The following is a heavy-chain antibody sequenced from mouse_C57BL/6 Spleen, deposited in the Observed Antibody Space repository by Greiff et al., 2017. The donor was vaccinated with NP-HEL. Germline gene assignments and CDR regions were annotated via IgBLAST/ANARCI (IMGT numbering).Heavy chain of an antibody. V-gene: IGHV1-39*01. CDR3: ARYYGSSQAWFAY. J-gene: IGHJ3*01. D-gene: IGHD1-1*01. Sequence: VQLQQSGPELVKPGASVKISCKASGYSFTDYYMHWVKQSNGKSLEWIGVINPNYGTTSYNQKFKGKATLTVDQSSSTAYMQLNSLTSEDSAVYYCARYYGSSQAWFAYWGQGTLVTVSA. CDR1: GYSFTDYY. CDR2: INPNYGTT.